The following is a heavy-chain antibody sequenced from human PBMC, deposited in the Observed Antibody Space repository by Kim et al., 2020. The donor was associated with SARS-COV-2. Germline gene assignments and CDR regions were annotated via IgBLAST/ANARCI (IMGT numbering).Heavy chain of an antibody. CDR1: GFTFSSYA. D-gene: IGHD3-10*01. V-gene: IGHV3-30*04. J-gene: IGHJ4*02. CDR2: ISYDGSNK. CDR3: ARDMVRGVPPLAY. Sequence: GGSLRLSCAASGFTFSSYAMHWVRQAPGKGLEWVAVISYDGSNKYYADSVKGRFTISRDNSKNTLYLQMKSLRPEDTAVYYCARDMVRGVPPLAYWGQGTLVTVSS.